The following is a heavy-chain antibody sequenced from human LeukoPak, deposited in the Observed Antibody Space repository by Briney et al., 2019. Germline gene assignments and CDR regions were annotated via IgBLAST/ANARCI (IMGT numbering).Heavy chain of an antibody. CDR1: GGSISSGGYY. Sequence: SETLSLTCTVSGGSISSGGYYWSWIRQHPGKGLEWIGYIYYSGSTYYNPSLKSRVTISVDTSKNQFSLKLSSVTAADTAVYYCARDPDWYCSGGSCYPSAWGQGTLVTVSS. D-gene: IGHD2-15*01. CDR3: ARDPDWYCSGGSCYPSA. CDR2: IYYSGST. V-gene: IGHV4-31*03. J-gene: IGHJ5*02.